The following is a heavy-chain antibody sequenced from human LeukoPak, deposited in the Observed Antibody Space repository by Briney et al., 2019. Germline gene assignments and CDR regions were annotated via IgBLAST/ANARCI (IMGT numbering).Heavy chain of an antibody. CDR2: IKQDGSEK. J-gene: IGHJ3*01. CDR1: GFTFSSYW. D-gene: IGHD3-9*01. Sequence: PGGSLRLSCAASGFTFSSYWMSWVRQAPGKGLEWVANIKQDGSEKCYVDSVKGRFTISRDNSKNTLYLQMNSLRAEDTAVYYCAKEFPYYDILTGYLFWGQGTMVTVSS. V-gene: IGHV3-7*01. CDR3: AKEFPYYDILTGYLF.